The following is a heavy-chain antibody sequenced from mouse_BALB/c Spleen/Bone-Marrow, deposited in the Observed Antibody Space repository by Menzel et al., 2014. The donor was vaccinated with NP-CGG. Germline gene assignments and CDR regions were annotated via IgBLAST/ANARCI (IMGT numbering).Heavy chain of an antibody. Sequence: EVKLVESGPELVKPGASVKMSCKASGYTFTSYIMHWVKQKPGQGLEWIGYINPYNDGTKYNEKFKGKATLTSDKSSSTAYMELSSLTSEDSAVYYCARRWFPYAMDYWGQGTSVTVSS. CDR2: INPYNDGT. V-gene: IGHV1-14*01. CDR3: ARRWFPYAMDY. D-gene: IGHD2-3*01. J-gene: IGHJ4*01. CDR1: GYTFTSYI.